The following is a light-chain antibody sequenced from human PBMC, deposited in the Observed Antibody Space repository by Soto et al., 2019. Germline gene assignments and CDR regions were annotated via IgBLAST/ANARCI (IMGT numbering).Light chain of an antibody. J-gene: IGKJ1*01. CDR2: GAS. V-gene: IGKV3-20*01. CDR1: QSVSSSY. Sequence: EIVLTQSPGTLSLSPGERATLSCRASQSVSSSYLAWYQQKPGQAPRLLIYGASSRATGIPDRVSGSGSGTDFTLTISRLEPEDFAVYYCQHFGDSVWTFGQGTKVDIK. CDR3: QHFGDSVWT.